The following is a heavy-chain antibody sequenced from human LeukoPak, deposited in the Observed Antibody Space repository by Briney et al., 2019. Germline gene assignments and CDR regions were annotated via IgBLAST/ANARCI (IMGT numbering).Heavy chain of an antibody. V-gene: IGHV1-18*01. CDR2: ISTYTGNP. CDR1: GYTFTHSG. J-gene: IGHJ4*02. CDR3: ARHGENDFSSFDF. Sequence: ASVKVSCKASGYTFTHSGIMWVRQAAAQGLEWMGWISTYTGNPKYAQKFQGRVTMTTYTSTNTAYMEVRSLRSDDTAVYYCARHGENDFSSFDFWGQGTLVTVSS. D-gene: IGHD3/OR15-3a*01.